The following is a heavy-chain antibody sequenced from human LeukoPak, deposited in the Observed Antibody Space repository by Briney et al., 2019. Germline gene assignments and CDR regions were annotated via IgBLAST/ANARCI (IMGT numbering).Heavy chain of an antibody. Sequence: PGGSLRLSCVVSGFTFSHYWMNWVRQAPGKGLEYVAYINPDGSEKNCVDSVKGRFSISRDNAQNTLFLQMNSLRAKDTALYYCARHGDFCFDNWGQGTPVTVS. V-gene: IGHV3-7*03. CDR2: INPDGSEK. J-gene: IGHJ4*02. D-gene: IGHD4-17*01. CDR3: ARHGDFCFDN. CDR1: GFTFSHYW.